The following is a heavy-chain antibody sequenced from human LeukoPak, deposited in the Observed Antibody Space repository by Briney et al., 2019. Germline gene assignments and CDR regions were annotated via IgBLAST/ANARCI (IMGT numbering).Heavy chain of an antibody. Sequence: ASVTVSCKASGYTFTGYYMHWVRQAPGQGLEWMGWINPNSGGTNYAQKFQGRVTMTRDTSISTAYMELSRLRSDDTAVYYCARGYSGYDGRVDYWGQGTLVTVSS. CDR1: GYTFTGYY. J-gene: IGHJ4*02. D-gene: IGHD5-12*01. CDR2: INPNSGGT. CDR3: ARGYSGYDGRVDY. V-gene: IGHV1-2*02.